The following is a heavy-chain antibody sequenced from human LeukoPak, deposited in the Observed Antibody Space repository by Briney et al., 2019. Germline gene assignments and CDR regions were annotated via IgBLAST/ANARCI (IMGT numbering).Heavy chain of an antibody. CDR2: ISSSSSYI. CDR1: GFTFSSYS. D-gene: IGHD3-16*02. V-gene: IGHV3-21*01. Sequence: SGGSLRLSCAASGFTFSSYSMNWVRQAPGKGLEWVSSISSSSSYIYYADSVKGRFTISRDNAKNSLYLQMNSLRAEDTAVYYCARDAYVWGSYRTHFDYWGQGTLVTVSS. CDR3: ARDAYVWGSYRTHFDY. J-gene: IGHJ4*02.